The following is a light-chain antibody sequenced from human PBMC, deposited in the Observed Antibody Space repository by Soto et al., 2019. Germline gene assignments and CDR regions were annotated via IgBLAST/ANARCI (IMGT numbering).Light chain of an antibody. CDR1: QSVSSNY. J-gene: IGKJ1*01. Sequence: EIVLTQSPGTLSLSPGERATLSWRASQSVSSNYLAWYQRKPGQAPRLLIYGASSRATDIPNRFSGSGSGTDFTLTITRLEPEDFAVYFCQQYGGSPPTFGQGTKVEIK. V-gene: IGKV3-20*01. CDR2: GAS. CDR3: QQYGGSPPT.